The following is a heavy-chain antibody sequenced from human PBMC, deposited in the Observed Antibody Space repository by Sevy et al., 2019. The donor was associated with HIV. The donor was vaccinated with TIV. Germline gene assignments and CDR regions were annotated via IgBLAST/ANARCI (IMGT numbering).Heavy chain of an antibody. J-gene: IGHJ6*02. CDR2: IYSGGTT. D-gene: IGHD6-13*01. V-gene: IGHV3-66*01. CDR1: GFTVSSDY. Sequence: GGSLRLSCAASGFTVSSDYMTWVRQAPGKGLEWVSVIYSGGTTYYADSVKGRFTISRDNSKNTVYLQMNSLRAEDTAVYCCARESSSTWQAGYYGMAVWGQGTTVTVSS. CDR3: ARESSSTWQAGYYGMAV.